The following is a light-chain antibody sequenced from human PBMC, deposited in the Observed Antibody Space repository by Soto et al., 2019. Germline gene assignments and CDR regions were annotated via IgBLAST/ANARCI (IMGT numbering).Light chain of an antibody. CDR1: SSDVGGYNY. Sequence: QSALTQPASVSGSPGQSITISCTGASSDVGGYNYVSWYQQHPGKAPKLIIYEVTTRPSGISNRFSGSKSGNTASLTISGLLAEDEADYYCSSYASSSTLAVFGTGTKLTVL. V-gene: IGLV2-14*01. CDR2: EVT. J-gene: IGLJ1*01. CDR3: SSYASSSTLAV.